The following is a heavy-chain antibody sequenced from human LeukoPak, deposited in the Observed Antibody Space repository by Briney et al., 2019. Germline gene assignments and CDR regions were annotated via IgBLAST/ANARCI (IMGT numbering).Heavy chain of an antibody. CDR1: GYTFSAYY. CDR2: INVNSGDT. V-gene: IGHV1-2*02. D-gene: IGHD2-15*01. CDR3: ARDGGLDF. Sequence: ASVKVSCKASGYTFSAYYIHWLRQAPGQGLEWMGWINVNSGDTNSAPYFQGRVTLTRDMSSNTAYMEVTKLTLDDTAVFYCARDGGLDFWGQGTLVTVSS. J-gene: IGHJ4*02.